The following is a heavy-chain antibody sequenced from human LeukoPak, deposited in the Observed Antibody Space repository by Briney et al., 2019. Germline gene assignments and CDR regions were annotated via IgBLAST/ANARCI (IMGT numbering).Heavy chain of an antibody. CDR3: ARRKYSSSSPHYYYYYMDV. CDR2: INPNSGGT. Sequence: ASVKVSCKASGYTFTGYNMHWVRQAPGQGLEWMGRINPNSGGTNYAQKFQGRVTMTRDTSISPAYMELSRLRSDDTAVYYCARRKYSSSSPHYYYYYMDVWGKGTTVTVSS. V-gene: IGHV1-2*06. J-gene: IGHJ6*03. CDR1: GYTFTGYN. D-gene: IGHD6-6*01.